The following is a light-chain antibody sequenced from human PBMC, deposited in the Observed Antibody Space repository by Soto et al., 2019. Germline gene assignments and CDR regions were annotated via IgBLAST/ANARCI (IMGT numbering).Light chain of an antibody. CDR2: KAS. V-gene: IGKV1-5*03. CDR3: QQYNDYSRT. CDR1: QSISAW. J-gene: IGKJ1*01. Sequence: DIQMTQSHSTLSASVGDSVSINCRASQSISAWLAWYQQKPGKAPRLLIYKASTLEIGVPSRFSGSGSGTEFTLTISSLQPDDVAIYYCQQYNDYSRTFGQGTKVDLK.